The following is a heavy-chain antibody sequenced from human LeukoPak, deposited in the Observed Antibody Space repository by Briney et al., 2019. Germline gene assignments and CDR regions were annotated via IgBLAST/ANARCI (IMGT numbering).Heavy chain of an antibody. CDR3: ARDRLRIAAAATY. V-gene: IGHV3-23*01. Sequence: GGSLRLSCAASGFTFSSYAMSWVRQAPGKGLEWVSAISGSGGSTYYVDSVKGRFTISRDNAKNSLYLQMNSLRAEDTAVYYCARDRLRIAAAATYWGQGTLVTVSS. J-gene: IGHJ4*02. CDR2: ISGSGGST. CDR1: GFTFSSYA. D-gene: IGHD6-13*01.